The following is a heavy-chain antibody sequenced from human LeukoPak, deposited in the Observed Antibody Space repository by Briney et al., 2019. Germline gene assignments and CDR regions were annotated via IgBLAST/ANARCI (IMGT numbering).Heavy chain of an antibody. V-gene: IGHV4-4*09. CDR2: IYTSGNT. CDR3: ARAPSPMYSSSAPLDY. D-gene: IGHD6-6*01. CDR1: GGSISSDY. J-gene: IGHJ4*02. Sequence: SETLSLTCSVSGGSISSDYWNWIRQPPGKGLEWFGYIYTSGNTDYNPSLKSRVTISVDTSKKQFSLKLSSVTAADTAVYYCARAPSPMYSSSAPLDYWGQGTLAIVSS.